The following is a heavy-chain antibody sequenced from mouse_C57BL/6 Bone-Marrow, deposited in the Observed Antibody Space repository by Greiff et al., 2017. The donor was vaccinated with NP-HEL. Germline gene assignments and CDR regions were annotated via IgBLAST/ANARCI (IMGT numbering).Heavy chain of an antibody. J-gene: IGHJ3*01. Sequence: VQLQQPGAELVKPGASVKLSCKASGYTFTSYWMHWVKQRPGRGLEWIGRIEPNSGGTKYNEKFKSKATLTVDKPSSTAYMQLSSLTSEDSAVYYCARRGYGNYLFAYWGQGTLVTVSA. CDR1: GYTFTSYW. D-gene: IGHD2-10*02. CDR3: ARRGYGNYLFAY. CDR2: IEPNSGGT. V-gene: IGHV1-72*01.